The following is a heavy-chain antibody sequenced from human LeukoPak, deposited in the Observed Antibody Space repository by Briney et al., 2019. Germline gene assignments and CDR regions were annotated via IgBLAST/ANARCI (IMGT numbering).Heavy chain of an antibody. V-gene: IGHV1-18*01. Sequence: ASVKVSCKASGYTFTSYGISWVRQAPGQGLEWMGWISAYNGNTNYAQKLQGRVTMTTDTSTSTAYMELRSLRSDDTAVYYCARVSFTTNYYYYYYMDVWGKGATVTISS. D-gene: IGHD1-14*01. CDR1: GYTFTSYG. CDR3: ARVSFTTNYYYYYYMDV. J-gene: IGHJ6*03. CDR2: ISAYNGNT.